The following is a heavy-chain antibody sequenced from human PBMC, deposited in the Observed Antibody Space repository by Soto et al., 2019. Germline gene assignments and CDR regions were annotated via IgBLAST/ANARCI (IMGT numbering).Heavy chain of an antibody. CDR2: ISYDGRSK. V-gene: IGHV3-30*04. Sequence: QVQPVESGGGVVQPGRSLRLSCAASGFTFSNYAMHWVRQAPGKGLEWVAVISYDGRSKYYADSVKGRFTISRDNSKNTLYLQMNSLGAEDTAVYYCARDVNYGDYFSYAFDIWGQGTMVTVSS. CDR1: GFTFSNYA. D-gene: IGHD4-17*01. J-gene: IGHJ3*02. CDR3: ARDVNYGDYFSYAFDI.